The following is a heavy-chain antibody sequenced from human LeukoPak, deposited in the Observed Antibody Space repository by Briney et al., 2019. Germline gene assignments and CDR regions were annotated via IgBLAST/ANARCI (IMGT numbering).Heavy chain of an antibody. V-gene: IGHV4-39*01. Sequence: SETLSLTCTVSGGSISSGDYYWSWIRQPPGKGLEWIGEINHSGSTNYNPSLKSRVTISVDTSKNQFSLKLSSVTAADTAVYYCARQTAVAGYFDYWGQGTLVTVSS. CDR1: GGSISSGDYY. CDR2: INHSGST. J-gene: IGHJ4*02. CDR3: ARQTAVAGYFDY. D-gene: IGHD6-19*01.